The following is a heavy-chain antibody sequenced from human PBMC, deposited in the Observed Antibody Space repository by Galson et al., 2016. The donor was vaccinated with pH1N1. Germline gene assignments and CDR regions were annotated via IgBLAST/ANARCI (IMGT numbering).Heavy chain of an antibody. V-gene: IGHV1-24*01. CDR2: FDPTDEET. CDR3: ATLLGSHLADFSSPPDDY. J-gene: IGHJ4*02. D-gene: IGHD3-16*02. Sequence: SVKVSCKVYGFALTMHWVRQAPGKGLEWMGGFDPTDEETIYAQKFQGRLTLTDDASTDTVYMELRRLRSEDTAVYYCATLLGSHLADFSSPPDDYWGQGTLVTVS. CDR1: GFALT.